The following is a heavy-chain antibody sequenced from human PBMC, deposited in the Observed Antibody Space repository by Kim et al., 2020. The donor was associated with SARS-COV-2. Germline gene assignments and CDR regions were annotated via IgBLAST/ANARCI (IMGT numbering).Heavy chain of an antibody. V-gene: IGHV4-61*01. J-gene: IGHJ4*02. CDR1: GGSVSSGSYY. D-gene: IGHD5-18*01. Sequence: SETLSLTCTVSGGSVSSGSYYWSWIRQPPGKGLEWIGYIYYSGSTNYNPSLKSRVTISVDTSKNQFSLKLSSVTASDTAVYYCARGARGYRMGYWGQGT. CDR2: IYYSGST. CDR3: ARGARGYRMGY.